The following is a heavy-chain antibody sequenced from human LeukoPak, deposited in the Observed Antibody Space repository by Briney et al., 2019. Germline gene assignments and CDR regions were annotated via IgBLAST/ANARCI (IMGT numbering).Heavy chain of an antibody. CDR1: GYSFTSYW. V-gene: IGHV5-51*01. Sequence: GESLKISCKGSGYSFTSYWIGWVRQMPGKGLEWMGIIYPGDSDTRYSPSFQGQVTISADKSISTSYLQWSSLKASDTAMYYCARPRASGGSGTLIGHFDYWGQGTLVTVSS. J-gene: IGHJ4*02. CDR3: ARPRASGGSGTLIGHFDY. CDR2: IYPGDSDT. D-gene: IGHD3-10*01.